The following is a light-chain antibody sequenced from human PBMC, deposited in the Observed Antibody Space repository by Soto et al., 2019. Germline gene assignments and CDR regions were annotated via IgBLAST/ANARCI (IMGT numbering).Light chain of an antibody. Sequence: DIVMTQSPATLSVSPGERAALSCRASQNVNRNLAWYQQKPGQAPGLLISGASARASGIPARFSGSGSGTEFTLTISSLQSEDIAIYYCQQYNNWPLSFGQGTKVEI. CDR1: QNVNRN. CDR3: QQYNNWPLS. J-gene: IGKJ1*01. V-gene: IGKV3-15*01. CDR2: GAS.